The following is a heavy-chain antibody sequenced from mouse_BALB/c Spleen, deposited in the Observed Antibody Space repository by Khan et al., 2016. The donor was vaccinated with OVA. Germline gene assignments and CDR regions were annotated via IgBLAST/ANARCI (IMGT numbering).Heavy chain of an antibody. Sequence: VQLKQSGPSLVKPSQTLSLTCSVTGDSITSGYWSWIRKFPGNKLEYMGYMIYTGYTDYNPSLKSRIAITRHTSKNQYYLQLNSVTAEDTATYYCARSTYRYAFPYWGQGTLVTVSA. CDR1: GDSITSGY. V-gene: IGHV3-8*02. CDR2: MIYTGYT. CDR3: ARSTYRYAFPY. D-gene: IGHD2-14*01. J-gene: IGHJ3*01.